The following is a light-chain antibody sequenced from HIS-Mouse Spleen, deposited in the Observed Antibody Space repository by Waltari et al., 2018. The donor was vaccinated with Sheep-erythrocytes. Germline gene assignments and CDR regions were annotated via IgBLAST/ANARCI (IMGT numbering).Light chain of an antibody. CDR1: QDISNY. CDR3: QQYDNLFT. V-gene: IGKV1-33*01. J-gene: IGKJ3*01. Sequence: DIQMTQSPSSLSASVGDRVTITCQASQDISNYLNWYQQKPGKATKLPIYDASNLETGVPSRFSGSGSGTDFTFTISSLQPEDIATYYCQQYDNLFTFGPGTKVDIK. CDR2: DAS.